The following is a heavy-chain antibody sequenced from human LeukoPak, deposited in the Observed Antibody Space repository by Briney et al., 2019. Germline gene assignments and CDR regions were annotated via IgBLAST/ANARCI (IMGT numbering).Heavy chain of an antibody. D-gene: IGHD3-10*01. CDR2: IWYDGSNK. Sequence: GGSLRLSCTASGFTFSDYGMHWVRQPPGKGLEWVAIIWYDGSNKKYEDSVKGRFTISRDNSKNTLYLQMNSLRAEDTAVYYCARDGVTRFGIWGQGTMVTVSS. CDR1: GFTFSDYG. V-gene: IGHV3-33*01. J-gene: IGHJ3*02. CDR3: ARDGVTRFGI.